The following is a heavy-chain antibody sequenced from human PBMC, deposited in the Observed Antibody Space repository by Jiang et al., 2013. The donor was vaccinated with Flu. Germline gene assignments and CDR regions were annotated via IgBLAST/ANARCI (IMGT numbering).Heavy chain of an antibody. J-gene: IGHJ6*02. CDR3: AKGDIAARYYYDGMDV. CDR2: ISGRGDST. V-gene: IGHV3-23*04. Sequence: QLVESGGGLVQPGGSLRLSCAASGITFSRYAMNWVRQAPGKGLEWVSAISGRGDSTYNADSVKGRFTISRDNFKNTLYLQMNSLRAEDTAVYYCAKGDIAARYYYDGMDVWGQGTTVTVSS. CDR1: GITFSRYA. D-gene: IGHD6-6*01.